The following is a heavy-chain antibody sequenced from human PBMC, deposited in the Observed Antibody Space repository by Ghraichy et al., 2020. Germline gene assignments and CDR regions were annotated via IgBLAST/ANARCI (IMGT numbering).Heavy chain of an antibody. J-gene: IGHJ6*03. CDR2: ITSKAQTYAT. Sequence: GGSLRLSCAASGFIFSGSAMHWVRQASGKGLEWVGRITSKAQTYATAYGASVKGRFTIFRDDSKKTVYLQMNSLKSEDTAVYYCSRSVNYDYMDVWGKGTTVTVSS. CDR3: SRSVNYDYMDV. V-gene: IGHV3-73*01. D-gene: IGHD4-11*01. CDR1: GFIFSGSA.